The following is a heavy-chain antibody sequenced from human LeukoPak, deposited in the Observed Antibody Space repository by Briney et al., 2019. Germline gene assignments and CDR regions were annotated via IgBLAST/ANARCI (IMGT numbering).Heavy chain of an antibody. CDR1: GGSISSYY. Sequence: SETLSLTCTVSGGSISSYYWSWIRQPPGKGLEWIGYIYYSGSTNYNPSLKSRVTISVDTSKNQFSLKLSSVTAADTAAYYCARRRYFDGSGYLEWGQGTLLSVSS. J-gene: IGHJ1*01. CDR3: ARRRYFDGSGYLE. CDR2: IYYSGST. D-gene: IGHD3-22*01. V-gene: IGHV4-59*01.